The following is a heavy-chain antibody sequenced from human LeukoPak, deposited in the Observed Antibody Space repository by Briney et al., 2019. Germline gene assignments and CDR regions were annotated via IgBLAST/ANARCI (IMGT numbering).Heavy chain of an antibody. CDR3: ARVWLAYNDY. J-gene: IGHJ4*02. Sequence: PGGSLRLSCAAPGFTFSSYEMNWVRQAPGKGLEWVSYISSSGSTIYYADSVKGRFTISRDNAKNSLYLQMNSLRAEDTAVYYCARVWLAYNDYWGQGTLVTVSS. CDR1: GFTFSSYE. V-gene: IGHV3-48*03. D-gene: IGHD3-22*01. CDR2: ISSSGSTI.